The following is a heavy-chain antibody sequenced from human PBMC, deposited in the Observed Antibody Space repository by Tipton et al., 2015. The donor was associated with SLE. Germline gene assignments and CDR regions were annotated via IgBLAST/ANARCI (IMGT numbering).Heavy chain of an antibody. V-gene: IGHV4-39*07. CDR1: GGSITSSSYY. CDR3: ASSIAAPGLY. CDR2: IYYRGST. D-gene: IGHD6-13*01. J-gene: IGHJ4*02. Sequence: TLSLTCAVYGGSITSSSYYWAWIRQSPVEGVEWIGEIYYRGSTNYNPSLESRVTISVDTSKNQFSLKLSSVTAADTAVYYCASSIAAPGLYWGQGTLVTVSS.